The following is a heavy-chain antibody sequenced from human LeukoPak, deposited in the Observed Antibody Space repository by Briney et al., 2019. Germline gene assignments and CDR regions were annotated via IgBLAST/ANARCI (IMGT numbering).Heavy chain of an antibody. J-gene: IGHJ4*02. V-gene: IGHV4-31*03. Sequence: SETLSLTCTVSGGSISSGGYYWRWIRQHPGKGLEWIGYIYYSGSTYYNPSLKSRVTISVDTSKNQFSLKLSSVTAADTAVYYCARVPLVGAVYYFDYWGQGTLVTVSS. CDR2: IYYSGST. D-gene: IGHD6-6*01. CDR3: ARVPLVGAVYYFDY. CDR1: GGSISSGGYY.